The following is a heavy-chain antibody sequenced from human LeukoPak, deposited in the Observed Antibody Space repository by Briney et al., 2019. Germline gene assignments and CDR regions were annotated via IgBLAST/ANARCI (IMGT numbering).Heavy chain of an antibody. CDR2: ISYDGSNK. J-gene: IGHJ6*02. D-gene: IGHD4-11*01. CDR3: AKGSPDYPWDYGMDV. CDR1: GFTFSSYG. Sequence: PGGSLRLSCAASGFTFSSYGMHWVRQAPGKGLEWVAVISYDGSNKYYADSVKGRFTISRDNSKNTLYLQMNSLRAEDTAVYYCAKGSPDYPWDYGMDVWGQGTTVTVSS. V-gene: IGHV3-30*18.